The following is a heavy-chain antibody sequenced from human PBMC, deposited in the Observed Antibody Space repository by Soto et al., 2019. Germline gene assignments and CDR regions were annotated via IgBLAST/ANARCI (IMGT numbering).Heavy chain of an antibody. V-gene: IGHV1-69*02. CDR3: ARRGYSLGYYFDY. CDR2: IIPILGIA. CDR1: GGTFSSYT. D-gene: IGHD5-18*01. J-gene: IGHJ4*02. Sequence: QVQLVQSGAEVKKPGSSVKVSCKASGGTFSSYTISWVRQAPGQGLEWMGRIIPILGIANYAQKFQGRVTITADKSTSTAYMELSSLRSEDTAVYYCARRGYSLGYYFDYWGQGTLVTVSS.